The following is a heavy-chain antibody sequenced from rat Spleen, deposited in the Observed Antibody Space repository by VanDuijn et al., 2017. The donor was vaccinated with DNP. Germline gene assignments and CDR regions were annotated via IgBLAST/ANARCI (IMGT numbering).Heavy chain of an antibody. V-gene: IGHV5-20*01. D-gene: IGHD1-4*01. CDR2: ISSDVITT. Sequence: EVQLVESGGGLVQPGRSLKLSCAASGFTFSNYHMAWVRQAPTKGLEWVASISSDVITTYYGNSVKGRFTISRDNAKRTLYLQMDSLRSEDTATYYCTIDPGSWGQGVMVTVSS. J-gene: IGHJ2*01. CDR1: GFTFSNYH. CDR3: TIDPGS.